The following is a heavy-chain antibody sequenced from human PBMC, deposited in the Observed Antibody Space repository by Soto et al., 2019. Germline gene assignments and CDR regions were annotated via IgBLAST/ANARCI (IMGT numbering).Heavy chain of an antibody. CDR3: ASSYSGYLDN. CDR2: IYHSGNT. D-gene: IGHD3-22*01. V-gene: IGHV4-31*03. CDR1: GGSMSSGAYY. Sequence: SETLSLTCSVSGGSMSSGAYYWNWIRHYPGEALEWIAYIYHSGNTYYNPSLRSRITISVDTSKNQFSLKLASVSDADTAVYYCASSYSGYLDNWGQGILVTVSS. J-gene: IGHJ4*02.